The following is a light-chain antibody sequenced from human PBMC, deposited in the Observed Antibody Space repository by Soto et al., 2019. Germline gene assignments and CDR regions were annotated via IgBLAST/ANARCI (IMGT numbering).Light chain of an antibody. CDR3: ASYAGNSLV. J-gene: IGLJ3*02. Sequence: QSVLTQPPSASGSPGQSVTISFSGTSSDVGGYNYVSWFQHHPGKAPKLMIYEVAKRPSGVPDRFSGSKSGNTASLTVSGLQADDEAEYYCASYAGNSLVFGGGTKLTVL. V-gene: IGLV2-8*01. CDR2: EVA. CDR1: SSDVGGYNY.